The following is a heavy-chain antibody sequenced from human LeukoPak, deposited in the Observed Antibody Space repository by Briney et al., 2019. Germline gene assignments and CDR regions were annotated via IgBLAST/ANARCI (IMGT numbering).Heavy chain of an antibody. CDR1: GFTFSSYW. CDR3: AYLNSHAFDI. J-gene: IGHJ3*02. CDR2: IKKDGSEK. Sequence: AGGSLRLSCAASGFTFSSYWMGWVRQAPGKGLEGVANIKKDGSEKYYVDSVKGRFSNSRDNAKNSLYLQMNSVRAEDTAVYYCAYLNSHAFDIWGQGTVVTVSS. D-gene: IGHD1-7*01. V-gene: IGHV3-7*01.